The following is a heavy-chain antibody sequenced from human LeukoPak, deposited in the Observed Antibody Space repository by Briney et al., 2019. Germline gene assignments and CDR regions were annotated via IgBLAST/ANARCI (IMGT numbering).Heavy chain of an antibody. CDR1: GGSIRSYY. D-gene: IGHD3-16*01. J-gene: IGHJ3*02. V-gene: IGHV4-59*08. CDR2: IYYSGST. Sequence: SETLSLTCTVSGGSIRSYYWSWIRQPPGKGLEWIGYIYYSGSTYYNPSLKSRVTISVDTSKNQFSLKLSSVTAADTAVYYCARVPPSYVVHNDAFDIWGQGTMVTVSS. CDR3: ARVPPSYVVHNDAFDI.